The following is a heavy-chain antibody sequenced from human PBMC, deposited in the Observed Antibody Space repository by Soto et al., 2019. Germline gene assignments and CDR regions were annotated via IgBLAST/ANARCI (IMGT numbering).Heavy chain of an antibody. D-gene: IGHD3-10*01. Sequence: VSGPTLVNPRQTLTLTFTFSGFSLSTSGVGVGWIRQPPGKALEWLALIYWDDDKRYSPSLESRLTITKDTSKNRVVLTMTNMDPVDTATYYCAHSRGNDIIFAYWGQGTLVTVSS. V-gene: IGHV2-5*02. J-gene: IGHJ4*02. CDR3: AHSRGNDIIFAY. CDR1: GFSLSTSGVG. CDR2: IYWDDDK.